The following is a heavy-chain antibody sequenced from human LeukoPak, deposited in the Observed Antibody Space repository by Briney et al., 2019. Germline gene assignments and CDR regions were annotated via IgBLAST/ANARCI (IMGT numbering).Heavy chain of an antibody. CDR2: IKYDGNIE. Sequence: GGSLRLSCAASGFTFGTYGMHWVRQAPGKGLEWVAFIKYDGNIEYYTDSVKGRFGISRDNSKNTLHLQMNSLRPEDTAAYYCVKDTPLGGWGQGTLVTVSS. CDR1: GFTFGTYG. D-gene: IGHD2-15*01. CDR3: VKDTPLGG. J-gene: IGHJ4*02. V-gene: IGHV3-30*02.